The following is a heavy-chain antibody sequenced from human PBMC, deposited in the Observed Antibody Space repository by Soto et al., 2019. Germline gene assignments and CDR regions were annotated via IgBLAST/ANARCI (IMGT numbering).Heavy chain of an antibody. CDR3: ARDPGYCTNGVCPIFDF. Sequence: QVQLQESGPGLVKASETLSLTCTVSGDSIKNYFWSWVRQPPGKGLEWIGHFYHSGTTNYSPALKSRVTISIDQSKNQFSLSLNSVTAADTAVYFCARDPGYCTNGVCPIFDFWGQGIPVTVSS. CDR1: GDSIKNYF. J-gene: IGHJ4*02. V-gene: IGHV4-59*01. CDR2: FYHSGTT. D-gene: IGHD2-8*01.